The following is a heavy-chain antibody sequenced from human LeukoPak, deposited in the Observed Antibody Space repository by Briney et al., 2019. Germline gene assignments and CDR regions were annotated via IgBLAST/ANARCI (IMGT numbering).Heavy chain of an antibody. Sequence: ASVKVSCKASGYTFTSYYMHWVRQAPGQGLEWMGWINPNSGGTNYAQKFQGRVTMTRDTSISTAYMELSRLRSDDTAVYYCARVNPIYDILTGYCDYWGQGTLVTVSS. CDR1: GYTFTSYY. CDR3: ARVNPIYDILTGYCDY. J-gene: IGHJ4*02. D-gene: IGHD3-9*01. CDR2: INPNSGGT. V-gene: IGHV1-2*02.